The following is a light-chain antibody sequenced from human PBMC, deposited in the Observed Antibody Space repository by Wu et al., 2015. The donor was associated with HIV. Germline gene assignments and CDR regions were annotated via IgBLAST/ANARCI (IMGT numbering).Light chain of an antibody. J-gene: IGKJ1*01. V-gene: IGKV3-15*01. CDR3: QQYNNWPLR. Sequence: VMTQSPAALSMSPGERATLSCRASQSVNSNLAWYQQKPGQTPRLLIYDASTRATGIPARFSGSGSGTEFTLTISSMQSEDFAVYYCQQYNNWPLRFGQGTKVEMK. CDR2: DAS. CDR1: QSVNSN.